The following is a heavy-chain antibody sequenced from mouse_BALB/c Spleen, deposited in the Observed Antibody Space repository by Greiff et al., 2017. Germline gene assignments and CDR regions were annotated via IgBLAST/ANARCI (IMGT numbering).Heavy chain of an antibody. CDR2: ISSGGST. J-gene: IGHJ3*01. Sequence: EVKLVESGGGLVKPGGSLKLSCAASGFTFSSYAMSWVRQTPEKRLEWVAFISSGGSTYYPDSVKGRFTISRDNARTILYLQMSSLRSEDTAMYYCARQEYGNYVPYWGQGTLVTVSA. D-gene: IGHD2-10*02. CDR1: GFTFSSYA. V-gene: IGHV5-6-5*01. CDR3: ARQEYGNYVPY.